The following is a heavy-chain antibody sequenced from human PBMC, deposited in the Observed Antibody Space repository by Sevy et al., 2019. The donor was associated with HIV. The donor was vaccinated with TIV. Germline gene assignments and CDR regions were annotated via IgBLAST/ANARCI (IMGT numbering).Heavy chain of an antibody. Sequence: GGSLRLSCAASGFTFSSYAMSWVRQAPGKGLEWVSAISGSGGSTYYADSVKGRFTISRDKSKNTLYLQMNSLRAEDTAVNYCAKDYYDSSGYYYARYYYYMDVWGKGTTVTVSS. V-gene: IGHV3-23*01. CDR2: ISGSGGST. CDR3: AKDYYDSSGYYYARYYYYMDV. J-gene: IGHJ6*03. D-gene: IGHD3-22*01. CDR1: GFTFSSYA.